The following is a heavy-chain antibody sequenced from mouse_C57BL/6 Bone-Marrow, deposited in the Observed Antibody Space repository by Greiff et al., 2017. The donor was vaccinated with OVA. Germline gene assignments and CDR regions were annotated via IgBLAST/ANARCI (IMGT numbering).Heavy chain of an antibody. CDR1: GYTFTSYG. Sequence: DVKLQESGAELVRPGSSVKLSCKTSGYTFTSYGINWVKQRPGQGLEWIGYIYIGNGYTEYNEKFKGKATLTSDTSSSTAYMQLSSLNSEGSAILVCARYVYGRSNGYVDVWGTGTTVTVSS. V-gene: IGHV1-58*01. CDR3: ARYVYGRSNGYVDV. CDR2: IYIGNGYT. J-gene: IGHJ1*03. D-gene: IGHD1-1*01.